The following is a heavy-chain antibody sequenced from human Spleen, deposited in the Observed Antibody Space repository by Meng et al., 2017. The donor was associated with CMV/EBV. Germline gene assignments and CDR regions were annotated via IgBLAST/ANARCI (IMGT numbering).Heavy chain of an antibody. CDR3: ATRMGTGYTSD. Sequence: GESLKISCAASGFTVSSNYMSWVRQAPGKGLEWVSVIYSGGSTYYADSVKGRFTISRDNAENSLYLQMNNLRADDTAVYYCATRMGTGYTSDWGQGTLVTVSS. V-gene: IGHV3-53*01. D-gene: IGHD6-19*01. J-gene: IGHJ4*02. CDR1: GFTVSSNY. CDR2: IYSGGST.